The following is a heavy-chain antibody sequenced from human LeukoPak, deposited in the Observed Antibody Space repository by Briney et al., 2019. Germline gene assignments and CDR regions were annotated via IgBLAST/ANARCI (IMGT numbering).Heavy chain of an antibody. J-gene: IGHJ4*02. V-gene: IGHV3-23*01. D-gene: IGHD6-13*01. CDR1: GFTFSSYV. Sequence: GGSLRLSCAASGFTFSSYVMSWVRQAPGKGLEWVSSISNSGGSTYYADSVKGRFTISRDNSKNTLYLQMNSLRAEDTAVYYCAKAAGYSSSTFDYWGQGTLVTVSS. CDR3: AKAAGYSSSTFDY. CDR2: ISNSGGST.